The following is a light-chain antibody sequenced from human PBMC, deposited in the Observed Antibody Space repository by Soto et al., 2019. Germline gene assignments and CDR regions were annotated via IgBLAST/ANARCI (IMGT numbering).Light chain of an antibody. CDR1: SSDVGGYNY. V-gene: IGLV2-14*01. CDR3: SSYTSSSTV. J-gene: IGLJ2*01. CDR2: EVS. Sequence: QPVLTQPASVSGSPGQSITISCTGTSSDVGGYNYVSWYQQHPGKAPKLMIYEVSNRPSGVSNRFSGSKSGNTASLTISGLQAEDEADYYCSSYTSSSTVFGGGTKLTDL.